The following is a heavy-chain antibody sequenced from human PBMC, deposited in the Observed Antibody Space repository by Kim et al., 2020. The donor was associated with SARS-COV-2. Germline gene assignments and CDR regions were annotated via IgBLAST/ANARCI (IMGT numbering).Heavy chain of an antibody. CDR2: GNT. V-gene: IGHV1-8*01. CDR3: AGDGYPKSY. D-gene: IGHD1-1*01. Sequence: GNTGYAQKFQGRVNMTRNTSRSTAYMELSSLRSEDTAVYYCAGDGYPKSYWGQGTLVTVSS. J-gene: IGHJ4*02.